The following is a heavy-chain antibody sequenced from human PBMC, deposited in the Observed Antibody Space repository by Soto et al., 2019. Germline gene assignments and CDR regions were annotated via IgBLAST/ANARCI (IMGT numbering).Heavy chain of an antibody. J-gene: IGHJ4*02. CDR2: IRGSGGET. V-gene: IGHV3-23*01. CDR1: GFTFRNFV. D-gene: IGHD2-21*01. Sequence: EVQLLESGGGLVQPGGSLRVSCAASGFTFRNFVMSWVRQAPGKGLEWVSAIRGSGGETFYADSVKGRFTISRDNSKNTLYLQIYSLRDEDTALYFCAQDRGWGVVSPSHDYWGQGTLVTVSS. CDR3: AQDRGWGVVSPSHDY.